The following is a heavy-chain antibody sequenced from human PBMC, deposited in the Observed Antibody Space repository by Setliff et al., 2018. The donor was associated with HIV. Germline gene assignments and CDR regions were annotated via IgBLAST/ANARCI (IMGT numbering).Heavy chain of an antibody. CDR1: GDFISSDYY. Sequence: SETLSLTCTVSGDFISSDYYWGWIRQPPGKGLEWIGSFYETGYTYYNPSLKSRVIISLDTSKNHLSLKRTSVTAADTAVYYCATARDRIYYYYGMDVWGQGTTVTVSS. J-gene: IGHJ6*02. CDR3: ATARDRIYYYYGMDV. V-gene: IGHV4-38-2*02. CDR2: FYETGYT.